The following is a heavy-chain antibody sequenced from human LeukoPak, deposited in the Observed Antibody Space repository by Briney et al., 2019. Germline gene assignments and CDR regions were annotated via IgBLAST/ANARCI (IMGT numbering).Heavy chain of an antibody. J-gene: IGHJ4*02. Sequence: SETLSLTCSVSGGSINVYYWNWTRQSPGKGLEWIGSISYSGSTNYNSSLKSRVTISIDTSKNRFSLKVSSVTAADTAMYYCARGGSRSYTSSTLDYWGQGTLVTVSS. V-gene: IGHV4-59*01. CDR2: ISYSGST. D-gene: IGHD6-6*01. CDR3: ARGGSRSYTSSTLDY. CDR1: GGSINVYY.